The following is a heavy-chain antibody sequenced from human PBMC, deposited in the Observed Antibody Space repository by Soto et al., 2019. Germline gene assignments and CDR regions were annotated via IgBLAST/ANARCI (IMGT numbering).Heavy chain of an antibody. Sequence: EVQLVESGGGLVQPGGSLRVSCAASGFTFSDHYMEWVRQAPGKGLEWVGRIRNRIYSLTTEYAASVKDRFTLSRDNSKNSLSLPMKILKTDDPAVDYCATSASRTNNRRSGFDFWGQGTLVSVSS. CDR2: IRNRIYSLTT. V-gene: IGHV3-72*01. D-gene: IGHD1-1*01. CDR3: ATSASRTNNRRSGFDF. J-gene: IGHJ4*02. CDR1: GFTFSDHY.